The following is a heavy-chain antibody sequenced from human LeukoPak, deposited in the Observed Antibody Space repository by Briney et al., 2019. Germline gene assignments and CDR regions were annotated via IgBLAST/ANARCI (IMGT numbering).Heavy chain of an antibody. J-gene: IGHJ5*02. D-gene: IGHD3-22*01. Sequence: SETLSLTCTVSGGSISSSSYYWGWIRQPPGKGLEWIGSIYYSGSTYYNPSLKSRVTISVDTSKNQFSLKLSSVTAADTAVYYCAISSGYFSAFDPWGQGTLVTVSS. CDR1: GGSISSSSYY. CDR3: AISSGYFSAFDP. CDR2: IYYSGST. V-gene: IGHV4-39*07.